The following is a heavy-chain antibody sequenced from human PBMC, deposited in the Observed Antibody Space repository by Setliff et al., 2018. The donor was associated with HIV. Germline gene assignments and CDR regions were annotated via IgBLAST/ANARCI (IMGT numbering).Heavy chain of an antibody. CDR1: GFTFSGYE. Sequence: SLRLSCAASGFTFSGYEMNWVRQAPGKGLEWVSSISSSSSYIYYADSVKGRFTISRDNAKNSLYLQMNSLRAEDTAVYYCARAPYYNFWSGYSGQGYMDVWGKGTTVTVSS. CDR3: ARAPYYNFWSGYSGQGYMDV. CDR2: ISSSSSYI. J-gene: IGHJ6*03. D-gene: IGHD3-3*01. V-gene: IGHV3-21*01.